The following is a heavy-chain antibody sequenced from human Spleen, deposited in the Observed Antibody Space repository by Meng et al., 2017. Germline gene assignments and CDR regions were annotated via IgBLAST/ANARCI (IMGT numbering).Heavy chain of an antibody. V-gene: IGHV3-23*01. Sequence: GESLKISCSATGFTFSDYWMSWVRQAPGRGLEWVSAIGNSDETYYADSVEGRFTISRDASKNTLYLQMNSLRAEDTAVYYCAKEWEMATIPYAFDIWGQGTMVTVSS. CDR1: GFTFSDYW. CDR3: AKEWEMATIPYAFDI. J-gene: IGHJ3*02. D-gene: IGHD5-24*01. CDR2: IGNSDET.